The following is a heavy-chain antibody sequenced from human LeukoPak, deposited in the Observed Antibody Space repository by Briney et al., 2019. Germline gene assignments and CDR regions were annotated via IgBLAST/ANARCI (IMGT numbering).Heavy chain of an antibody. V-gene: IGHV4-59*12. CDR2: IYHSGST. CDR3: ARVPWGGYSSGWTDY. D-gene: IGHD6-19*01. CDR1: GGSISSYY. Sequence: SETLSLTCTVSGGSISSYYWSWIRQPPGKGLEWIGYIYHSGSTYYNPSLKSRVTISVDRSKNQFSLKLSSVTAADTAVYYCARVPWGGYSSGWTDYWGQGTLVTVSS. J-gene: IGHJ4*02.